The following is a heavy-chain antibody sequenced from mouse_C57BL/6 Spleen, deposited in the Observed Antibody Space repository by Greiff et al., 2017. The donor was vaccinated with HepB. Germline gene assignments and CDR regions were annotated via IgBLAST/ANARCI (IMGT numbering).Heavy chain of an antibody. Sequence: DVKLVESGEGLVKPGGSLKLSCAASGFTFSSYAMSWVRQTPEKRLEWVAYISSGGDYIYYADTVKGRFTIARDNARNTLYLQMSSLKSEDTAMDYCTRGGDGSSPFDYWGQGTTLTVSS. CDR1: GFTFSSYA. J-gene: IGHJ2*01. CDR2: ISSGGDYI. V-gene: IGHV5-9-1*02. D-gene: IGHD1-1*01. CDR3: TRGGDGSSPFDY.